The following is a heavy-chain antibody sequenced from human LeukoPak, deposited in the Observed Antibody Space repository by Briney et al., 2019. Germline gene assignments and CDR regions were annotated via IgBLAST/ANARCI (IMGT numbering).Heavy chain of an antibody. CDR3: ARIGTTGILDY. J-gene: IGHJ4*02. D-gene: IGHD1-1*01. V-gene: IGHV4-30-2*01. Sequence: PSETLSLTCAVSGGSISSGGYSWSWIRQPPGKGLEWIGYIYHSGSTYYNPSLKSRVTISVDRSKNQFSLKLSSVTAADTAVYYCARIGTTGILDYWGQGTLVTVSS. CDR1: GGSISSGGYS. CDR2: IYHSGST.